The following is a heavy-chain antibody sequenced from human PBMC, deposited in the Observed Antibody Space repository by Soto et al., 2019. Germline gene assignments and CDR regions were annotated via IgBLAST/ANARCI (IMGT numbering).Heavy chain of an antibody. V-gene: IGHV3-9*01. J-gene: IGHJ6*02. CDR2: ISWNSGSI. Sequence: GGSLRLSCAASGFTFDDYAMHWVRQAPGKGLEWVSGISWNSGSIGYADSVRGRFTISRDNAKNSLYLQMNSLRAEDTALYYCAKDGSPYYYDSSGYPADYYGMDVWGQGTTVTVSS. D-gene: IGHD3-22*01. CDR1: GFTFDDYA. CDR3: AKDGSPYYYDSSGYPADYYGMDV.